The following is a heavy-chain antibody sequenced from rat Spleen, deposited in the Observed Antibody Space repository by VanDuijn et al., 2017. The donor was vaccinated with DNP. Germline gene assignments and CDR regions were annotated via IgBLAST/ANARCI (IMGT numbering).Heavy chain of an antibody. CDR3: ASGPNYGAYSDYFNY. Sequence: EVKLVESGGGLVQPGRSLKLSCAASGFNFNGYWMGWVRQAPGKGLEWIGDINKDSSTIDYNPSLKDKFTVSRDNDQNTLYLQMSKLGSEDTAIYYCASGPNYGAYSDYFNYWGQGVMVTVSS. D-gene: IGHD1-11*01. CDR1: GFNFNGYW. J-gene: IGHJ2*01. CDR2: INKDSSTI. V-gene: IGHV4-2*01.